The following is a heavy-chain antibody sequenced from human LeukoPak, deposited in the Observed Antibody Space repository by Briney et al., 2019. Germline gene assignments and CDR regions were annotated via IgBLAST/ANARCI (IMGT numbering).Heavy chain of an antibody. CDR3: ARNHYYGSGRLPPYFGY. J-gene: IGHJ4*02. V-gene: IGHV4-39*01. CDR1: GGSISSSSYY. D-gene: IGHD3-10*01. CDR2: IYYSGST. Sequence: PSETLSLTCTVSGGSISSSSYYWGWIRQPPGKGLEWIGSIYYSGSTYYNPSLKSRVTISVDTSKNQFSLKLSSVTAADTAVYYCARNHYYGSGRLPPYFGYWGQGTLVTVSS.